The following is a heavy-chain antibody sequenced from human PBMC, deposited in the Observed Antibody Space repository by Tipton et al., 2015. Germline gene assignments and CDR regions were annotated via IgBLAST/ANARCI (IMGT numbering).Heavy chain of an antibody. D-gene: IGHD5-24*01. CDR2: IQYSGGT. J-gene: IGHJ6*02. V-gene: IGHV4-39*07. CDR1: GASISSTSYY. Sequence: TLSLTCTVSGASISSTSYYWGWIRQPPGKELQWIGYIQYSGGTNYNPSLESRVSMSVDTSKTQFSLEMRSVTATDTAVYYCARDLEHGMDVWGQGTTVTVSS. CDR3: ARDLEHGMDV.